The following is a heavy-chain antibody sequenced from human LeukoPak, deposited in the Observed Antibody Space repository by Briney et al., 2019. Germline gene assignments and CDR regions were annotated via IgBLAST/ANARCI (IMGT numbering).Heavy chain of an antibody. CDR2: IWPGDSDT. J-gene: IGHJ5*02. CDR1: GYPFTNYW. CDR3: ARFYGGNLPFDP. V-gene: IGHV5-51*01. D-gene: IGHD4-23*01. Sequence: GESLQISCKGSGYPFTNYWIGWVRQLPGKGLEWMGVIWPGDSDTRYSPSFQGQVTISADKSITTAYLQWRSLKASDTAIYYCARFYGGNLPFDPWGQGTLVTVSS.